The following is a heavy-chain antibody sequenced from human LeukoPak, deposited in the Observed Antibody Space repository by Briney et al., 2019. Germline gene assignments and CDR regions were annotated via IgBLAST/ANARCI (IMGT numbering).Heavy chain of an antibody. J-gene: IGHJ4*02. V-gene: IGHV3-53*04. Sequence: SGGSLRPSCAVSGFIVSSNDMSWVRQAPGKGLEWVSLIYSGGSTSYADSVKGRFTISRHNSKNTLYLQMTSLRPEDTAVYYCAREEGPLDYWGQGTLVTVSS. CDR3: AREEGPLDY. CDR1: GFIVSSND. CDR2: IYSGGST.